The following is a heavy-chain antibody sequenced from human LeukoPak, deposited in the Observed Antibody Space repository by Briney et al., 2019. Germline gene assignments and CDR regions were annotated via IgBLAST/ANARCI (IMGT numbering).Heavy chain of an antibody. D-gene: IGHD6-13*01. V-gene: IGHV3-53*01. Sequence: GGSLRLSCAASGFTVSSNYMSWVRQAPGKGLEWVSVIYSGGSTYYADSVKGRFTISRDNSKNTLYLQMNSLRAEDTAVYYCARDSSWIHWFDPWGQGALVTVSS. CDR3: ARDSSWIHWFDP. CDR1: GFTVSSNY. CDR2: IYSGGST. J-gene: IGHJ5*02.